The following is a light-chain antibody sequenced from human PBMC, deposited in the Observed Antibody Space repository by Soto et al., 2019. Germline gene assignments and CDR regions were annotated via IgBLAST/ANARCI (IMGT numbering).Light chain of an antibody. V-gene: IGLV2-14*01. CDR1: SSDVGAFNY. Sequence: QSALTQPRSVSGSPGQSVTISCTGTSSDVGAFNYVSWYRQNPGKAPKLMIYDVSNRPSGISNRFSASKSGNTASLTISGLQAEDEADYYCTSYTSSSTLWVFGGGTKLTVL. CDR3: TSYTSSSTLWV. J-gene: IGLJ3*02. CDR2: DVS.